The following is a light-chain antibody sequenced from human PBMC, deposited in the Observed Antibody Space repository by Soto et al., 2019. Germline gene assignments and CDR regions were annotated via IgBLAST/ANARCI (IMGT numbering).Light chain of an antibody. V-gene: IGLV1-51*01. Sequence: QSVLTQPPSVSAAPGQKVTISCSGSSSNIGNHYVSWYQHLPGTAPKLLIYDNDKRPSGIPDRFSGSWSGTPATLAITGLQTGDEADYYCGTWDSSLSAGPYVFGTGTKLTVL. J-gene: IGLJ1*01. CDR1: SSNIGNHY. CDR2: DND. CDR3: GTWDSSLSAGPYV.